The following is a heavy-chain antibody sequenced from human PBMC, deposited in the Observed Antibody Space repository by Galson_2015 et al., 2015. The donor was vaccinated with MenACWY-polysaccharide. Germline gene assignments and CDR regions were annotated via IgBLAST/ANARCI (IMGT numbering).Heavy chain of an antibody. CDR3: ARGDPYYDFWSGSTKWYYYYYMDV. CDR2: MNPNSGNT. V-gene: IGHV1-8*01. Sequence: SVKVSCKASGYTFTSYDINWVRQATGQGLEWMGWMNPNSGNTGYAQKFQGRVTMTRNTSISTAYMELSSLRSEDTAVYYCARGDPYYDFWSGSTKWYYYYYMDVWGKGTTVTVSS. J-gene: IGHJ6*03. CDR1: GYTFTSYD. D-gene: IGHD3-3*01.